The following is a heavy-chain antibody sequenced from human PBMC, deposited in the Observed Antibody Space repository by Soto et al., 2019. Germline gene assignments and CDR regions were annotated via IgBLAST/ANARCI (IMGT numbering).Heavy chain of an antibody. CDR2: IYYSGST. J-gene: IGHJ5*02. Sequence: QLQLQESGPGLVKPSETLSLTCTVYGGSISSSSYYWGWIRQPPGKGLEWIGSIYYSGSTYYNPALKSRVTISVDTSKNHFSLKLSSVTAADTAVYYCAARGVSAAGWFDPWGQGTLVTVSP. D-gene: IGHD6-13*01. CDR3: AARGVSAAGWFDP. V-gene: IGHV4-39*02. CDR1: GGSISSSSYY.